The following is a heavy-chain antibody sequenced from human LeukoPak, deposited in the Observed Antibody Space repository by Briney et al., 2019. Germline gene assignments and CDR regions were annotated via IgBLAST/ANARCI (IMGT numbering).Heavy chain of an antibody. J-gene: IGHJ6*02. D-gene: IGHD2-2*02. CDR2: ISSSSDYI. CDR3: ARVNTDGYYYYYGMDV. CDR1: GFSFSRYT. V-gene: IGHV3-21*01. Sequence: GGSLRLSCAASGFSFSRYTINWVRQAPGKGLEWVSSISSSSDYIYYTDSVKGRFTISRDNAKNSLYLQMNSLRADDTAVYYCARVNTDGYYYYYGMDVWGQGTTVTVSS.